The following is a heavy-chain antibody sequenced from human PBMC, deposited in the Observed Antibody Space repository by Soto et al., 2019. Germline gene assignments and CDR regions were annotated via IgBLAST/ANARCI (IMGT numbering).Heavy chain of an antibody. CDR3: TEGTRF. J-gene: IGHJ1*01. D-gene: IGHD4-17*01. CDR1: GCTFSNAW. V-gene: IGHV3-15*01. CDR2: IQSQADGGTT. Sequence: GGSLRLSCAASGCTFSNAWMSWVRQAPGKGLEWVGRIQSQADGGTTDCSAPVKGRFTISRDDSKSTLFLQMNNLKIDDTGLYYCTEGTRFWGQGTLVTVSS.